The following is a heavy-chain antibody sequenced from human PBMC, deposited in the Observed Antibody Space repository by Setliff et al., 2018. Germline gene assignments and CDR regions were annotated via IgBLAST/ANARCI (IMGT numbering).Heavy chain of an antibody. CDR1: GFTFSSYS. CDR2: ISSSSTI. V-gene: IGHV3-48*04. J-gene: IGHJ4*02. Sequence: GGSLRLSCAASGFTFSSYSMNWVRQAPGKGLEWVSYISSSSTIYYADSVKGRFTISRDNAKNSLYLQMNSLRAEDTAVYYCASSGSYRSPSYYLDYWGQGTLVTVSS. D-gene: IGHD3-10*01. CDR3: ASSGSYRSPSYYLDY.